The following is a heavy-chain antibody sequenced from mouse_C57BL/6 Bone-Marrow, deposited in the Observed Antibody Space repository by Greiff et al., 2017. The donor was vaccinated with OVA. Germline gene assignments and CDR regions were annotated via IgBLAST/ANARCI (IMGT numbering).Heavy chain of an antibody. Sequence: EVKLEESGGGLVKPGGSLKLSCAASGFTFSDYGMHWVRQAPEKGLEWVAYISSGSSTIYYADTVKGRFTISRDNAKNTLFLQMTSLRSEDTAMYYCARTLDGYYYLDYWGQGTTLTVSS. J-gene: IGHJ2*01. CDR2: ISSGSSTI. CDR3: ARTLDGYYYLDY. CDR1: GFTFSDYG. V-gene: IGHV5-17*01. D-gene: IGHD2-3*01.